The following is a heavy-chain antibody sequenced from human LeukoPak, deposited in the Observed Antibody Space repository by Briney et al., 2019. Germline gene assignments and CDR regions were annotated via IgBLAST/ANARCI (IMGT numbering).Heavy chain of an antibody. CDR3: ASYDPGSSSGNFDY. V-gene: IGHV4-34*01. CDR2: INHSGST. Sequence: PSETLSLTCAVYGGSFTIYSWTWIRQPPGKGLEWIGEINHSGSTNYNPSLKSRVTISVDTSKNQFSLKLSSVTAADTAVYYCASYDPGSSSGNFDYWGQGTLVTVSS. CDR1: GGSFTIYS. D-gene: IGHD6-6*01. J-gene: IGHJ4*02.